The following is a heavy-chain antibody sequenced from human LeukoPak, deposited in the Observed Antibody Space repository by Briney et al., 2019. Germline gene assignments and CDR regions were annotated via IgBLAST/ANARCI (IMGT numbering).Heavy chain of an antibody. Sequence: SETLSLTCTVSGGSISSYYWSWIRQPPGKGLEWIGYIYYSGSTNYNPSLKSRVTISVDTSKNQFSLNLSSVTAADTAVYYCARRTSGNYGSDYWGQGTLVTVSS. J-gene: IGHJ4*02. V-gene: IGHV4-59*08. CDR3: ARRTSGNYGSDY. CDR1: GGSISSYY. D-gene: IGHD1-26*01. CDR2: IYYSGST.